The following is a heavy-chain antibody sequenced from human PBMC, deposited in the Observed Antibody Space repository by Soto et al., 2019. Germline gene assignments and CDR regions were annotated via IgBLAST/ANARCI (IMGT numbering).Heavy chain of an antibody. CDR3: ARMGRYCSSTSCYWYYYYGMDV. J-gene: IGHJ6*02. CDR1: GYTFTSYY. D-gene: IGHD2-2*01. V-gene: IGHV1-46*01. CDR2: INPSGGST. Sequence: ASVRVSCKXSGYTFTSYYMHWVRQAPGQGLEWMGIINPSGGSTSYAQKFQGRVTMTRDTSTSTVYMELSSLRSEDTAVYYCARMGRYCSSTSCYWYYYYGMDVWGQGTTVTVSS.